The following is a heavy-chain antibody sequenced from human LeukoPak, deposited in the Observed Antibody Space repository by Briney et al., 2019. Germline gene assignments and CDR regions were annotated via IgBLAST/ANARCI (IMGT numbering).Heavy chain of an antibody. J-gene: IGHJ3*02. V-gene: IGHV3-30*02. CDR1: GFTFSSYG. CDR2: IWYDGSNK. D-gene: IGHD3-10*01. Sequence: AGGSLRLSCAASGFTFSSYGMHWVRQAPGKGLEWVAFIWYDGSNKYYADSVKGRFTISRDNSKNTLYLQMNSLRAEDTAVYYCAKDQPAKRRLLWFGELSGAFDIWGQGTMVTVSS. CDR3: AKDQPAKRRLLWFGELSGAFDI.